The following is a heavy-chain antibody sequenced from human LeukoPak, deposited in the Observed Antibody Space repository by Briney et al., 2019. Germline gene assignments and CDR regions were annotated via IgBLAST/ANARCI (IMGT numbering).Heavy chain of an antibody. Sequence: GGSLRLSCAASGFTFSSYAMSWVRQAPGKGLEWVSGISNSGGSTDYADSVKGRFTISRDNSKNTLYLQMNSLRAEDTAVYYCAKPITVFGVVIPYDFDYWGQGTLVTVSS. J-gene: IGHJ4*02. CDR3: AKPITVFGVVIPYDFDY. CDR1: GFTFSSYA. CDR2: ISNSGGST. V-gene: IGHV3-23*01. D-gene: IGHD3-3*01.